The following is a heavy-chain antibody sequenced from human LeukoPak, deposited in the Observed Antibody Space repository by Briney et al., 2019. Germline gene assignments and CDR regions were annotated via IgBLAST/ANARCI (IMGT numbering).Heavy chain of an antibody. CDR3: ARGKGHPTQGFQSWYDFWSGYQVSASSYYYYYGMDV. D-gene: IGHD3-3*01. CDR2: MNPNSGNT. Sequence: ASVKVSCKASGYTFTSYDINWVRQATAQGLEWMGWMNPNSGNTGYAQKFQGRVTMTRNTSISTAYMELSSLRSEDTAVYYCARGKGHPTQGFQSWYDFWSGYQVSASSYYYYYGMDVWGQGTTVTVSS. CDR1: GYTFTSYD. J-gene: IGHJ6*02. V-gene: IGHV1-8*01.